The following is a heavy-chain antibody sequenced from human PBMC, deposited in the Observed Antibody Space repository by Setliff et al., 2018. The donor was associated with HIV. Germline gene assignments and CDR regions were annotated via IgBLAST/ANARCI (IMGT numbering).Heavy chain of an antibody. CDR3: AREGYSVDAFDI. J-gene: IGHJ3*02. V-gene: IGHV1-18*01. CDR2: ISAYNGNT. D-gene: IGHD4-4*01. Sequence: PSVKVSCKASGYTFTIYDITWVRQAPGQGLEWMGWISAYNGNTNYAQKLQGRVTMTTDTSTSTAYMELRSLRSDDTAVYYCAREGYSVDAFDIWGQGTMVTVSS. CDR1: GYTFTIYD.